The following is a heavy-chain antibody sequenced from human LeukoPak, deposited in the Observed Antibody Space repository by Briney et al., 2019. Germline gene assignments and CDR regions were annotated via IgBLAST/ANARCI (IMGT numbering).Heavy chain of an antibody. CDR1: GFTFSSYS. Sequence: PGGSLRLSCAASGFTFSSYSMNWVRQAPGKGLEWVSSISSSSSYIYYADSVKGRFTISRDNAKNSLYLQMNSLRAEDTAVYYCARDVRLRGVFDYWGQGTLVTVSS. CDR2: ISSSSSYI. D-gene: IGHD3-10*01. V-gene: IGHV3-21*01. J-gene: IGHJ4*02. CDR3: ARDVRLRGVFDY.